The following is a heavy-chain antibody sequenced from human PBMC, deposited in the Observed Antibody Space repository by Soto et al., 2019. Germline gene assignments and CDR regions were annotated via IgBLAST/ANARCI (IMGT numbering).Heavy chain of an antibody. D-gene: IGHD3-10*01. Sequence: QVQLQESGPGLVEPSQTLSLTCTVSGDSISNGYYTWSWIRQPPGKDLELIGHILNSVNTYSNPSLKSRVTISADTSQTQFSLQLSSVTAADTAVYYCARAPSGDKVDYWGQGTLVTVSS. V-gene: IGHV4-30-4*01. J-gene: IGHJ4*02. CDR2: ILNSVNT. CDR1: GDSISNGYYT. CDR3: ARAPSGDKVDY.